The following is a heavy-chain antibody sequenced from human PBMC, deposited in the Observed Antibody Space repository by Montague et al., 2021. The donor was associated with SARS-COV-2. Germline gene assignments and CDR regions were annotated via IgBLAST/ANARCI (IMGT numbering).Heavy chain of an antibody. J-gene: IGHJ4*02. CDR2: ISTSGNT. Sequence: TLSLTCTVSGGSVNSGNYYWSWIRQPAGKRLEWMGRISTSGNTNYNPSLKSRLSILVDTSKNQFSLNLRSVTAADTAVYYCARVDSSGPGEYWGQGILVSVSS. CDR1: GGSVNSGNYY. CDR3: ARVDSSGPGEY. D-gene: IGHD3-22*01. V-gene: IGHV4-61*02.